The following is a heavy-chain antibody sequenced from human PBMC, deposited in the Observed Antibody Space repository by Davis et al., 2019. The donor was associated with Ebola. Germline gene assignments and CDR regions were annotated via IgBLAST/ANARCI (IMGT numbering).Heavy chain of an antibody. CDR1: GYSFTSYW. CDR3: VRCIGWELPLLATQYCYMDV. D-gene: IGHD1-26*01. V-gene: IGHV5-51*01. CDR2: IYPGDSDT. Sequence: GESPKTPRKGSGYSFTSYWIGRVRQMPGKGLEWMGIIYPGDSDTSYSPSFQGQVTISADKSISTAYLQWSSLKASDTAMYYCVRCIGWELPLLATQYCYMDVWGKGTTVTVSS. J-gene: IGHJ6*03.